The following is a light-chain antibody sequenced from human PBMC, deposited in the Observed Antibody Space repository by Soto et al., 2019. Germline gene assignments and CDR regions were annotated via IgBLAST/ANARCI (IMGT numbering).Light chain of an antibody. CDR2: AAS. J-gene: IGKJ5*01. CDR3: QKYSSVTS. V-gene: IGKV1-27*01. CDR1: QGISNF. Sequence: DIQMTQSPSSLSASVGDRVTITCRASQGISNFLAWYQQKPGKVPKLLISAASTLQSGVPSRFSGSGSGTDFTLTITSLQPDDVATYYCQKYSSVTSFGQGTRLDIK.